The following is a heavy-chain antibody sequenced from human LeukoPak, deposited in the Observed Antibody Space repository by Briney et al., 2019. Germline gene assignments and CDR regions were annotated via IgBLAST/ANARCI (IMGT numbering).Heavy chain of an antibody. CDR3: ARAGPYCSSTSCYPYYYYMDV. D-gene: IGHD2-2*01. V-gene: IGHV1-69*13. Sequence: SVKVSCKASGGTFSSYAISWVRQAPGQGLEWMGGIIPIFGTANYAQKFQGRVTITADESTSTAYMELSSLRSEDTAVYYCARAGPYCSSTSCYPYYYYMDVWGKGTTVTVSS. J-gene: IGHJ6*03. CDR1: GGTFSSYA. CDR2: IIPIFGTA.